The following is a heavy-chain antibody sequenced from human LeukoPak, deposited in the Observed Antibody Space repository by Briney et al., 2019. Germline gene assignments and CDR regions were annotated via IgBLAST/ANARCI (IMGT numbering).Heavy chain of an antibody. CDR3: ARASSGWSRGRSWFDP. V-gene: IGHV4-38-2*01. CDR1: GYSISSGYY. J-gene: IGHJ5*02. CDR2: IYTSGST. D-gene: IGHD6-19*01. Sequence: TSETLSLTCAVSGYSISSGYYWGWIRQPPGKGLEWIGRIYTSGSTNYNPSLKSRVTMSVDTSKNQFSLKLSSVTAADTAVYYCARASSGWSRGRSWFDPWGQGTLVTVSS.